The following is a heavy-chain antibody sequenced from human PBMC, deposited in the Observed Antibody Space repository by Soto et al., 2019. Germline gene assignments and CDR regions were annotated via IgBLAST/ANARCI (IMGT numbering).Heavy chain of an antibody. CDR3: AKDLASGWYGSDYDY. CDR1: GFTFSSYG. Sequence: QVQLVESGGGVVQPGRSLRLSCVASGFTFSSYGMHWVRQAPGKGLEWVAVISYDGSNKYYADSVKGRFTISRDNSKNTLYLQMNSLRAEDTAVYYCAKDLASGWYGSDYDYWGQGTLVTVSS. V-gene: IGHV3-30*18. J-gene: IGHJ4*02. CDR2: ISYDGSNK. D-gene: IGHD6-19*01.